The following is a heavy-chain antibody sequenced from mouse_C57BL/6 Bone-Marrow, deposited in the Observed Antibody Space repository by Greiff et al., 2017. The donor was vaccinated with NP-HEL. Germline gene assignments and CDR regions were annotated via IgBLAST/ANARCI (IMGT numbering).Heavy chain of an antibody. CDR3: AKKSPRRGDWYFDV. CDR1: GFSLTSYG. V-gene: IGHV2-5*01. D-gene: IGHD1-1*02. J-gene: IGHJ1*03. CDR2: IWRGGST. Sequence: VKLVESGPGLVQPSQSLSITCTVSGFSLTSYGVHWVRQSPGKGLEWLGVIWRGGSTDYNAAFMSRLSITKDNSKSQVFFKMNSLQADDTAIYYCAKKSPRRGDWYFDVWGTGTTVTVSS.